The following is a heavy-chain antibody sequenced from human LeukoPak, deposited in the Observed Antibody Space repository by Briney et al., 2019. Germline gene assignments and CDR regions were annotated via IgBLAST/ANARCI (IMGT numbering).Heavy chain of an antibody. V-gene: IGHV4-59*12. CDR2: IYYSGST. CDR1: GGSISSYY. CDR3: ARNAAQPIDSN. Sequence: PSKTLSLTCTVSGGSISSYYWSWIRQPPGKGLEWIGYIYYSGSTNYNPSLKSRVTISVDKSKNQFSLKLSSVTAADTAVYYCARNAAQPIDSNWGQGTLVTVSS. D-gene: IGHD6-6*01. J-gene: IGHJ4*02.